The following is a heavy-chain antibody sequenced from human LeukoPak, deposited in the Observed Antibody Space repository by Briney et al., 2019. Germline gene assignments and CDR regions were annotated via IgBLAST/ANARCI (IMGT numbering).Heavy chain of an antibody. CDR2: IYSSGST. D-gene: IGHD6-6*01. J-gene: IGHJ4*02. CDR1: GFTFSSYW. Sequence: PGGSLRLSCAASGFTFSSYWMSWVRQAPGKGLEWVSVIYSSGSTYYADSVKGRFTIFRDNSKNTLYLQMNSLRAEDTAVYYCARDGGLAPYSSSTPFDYWGQGTLVTVSS. V-gene: IGHV3-66*03. CDR3: ARDGGLAPYSSSTPFDY.